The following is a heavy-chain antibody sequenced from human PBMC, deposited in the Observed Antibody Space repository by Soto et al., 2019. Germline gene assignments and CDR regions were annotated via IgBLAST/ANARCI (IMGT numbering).Heavy chain of an antibody. CDR2: VYHTGNT. J-gene: IGHJ4*02. V-gene: IGHV4-59*01. CDR1: GVSITPYY. D-gene: IGHD1-20*01. CDR3: AREQYNWKL. Sequence: PSETLSLTCTVSGVSITPYYWTWIRHPPGKGLEWIGYVYHTGNTYYNPSLKSRVTISLDTSKNQVSLRLKSVTAADTAVCYCAREQYNWKLWGQGTLVTVSS.